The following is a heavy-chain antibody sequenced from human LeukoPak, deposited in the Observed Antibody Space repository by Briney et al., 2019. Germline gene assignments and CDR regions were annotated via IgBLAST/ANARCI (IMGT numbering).Heavy chain of an antibody. D-gene: IGHD1-26*01. J-gene: IGHJ1*01. Sequence: GGSLRLSCAASGFTFSSYAMSWVRQAPGKGLEWVSAISGSGGSTYYADSVKGRFTISRDNSKNTLYLQMNSLRAEDTAVYYCAKDRWELLEYSVYFQHWGQGTLVTVSS. V-gene: IGHV3-23*01. CDR2: ISGSGGST. CDR1: GFTFSSYA. CDR3: AKDRWELLEYSVYFQH.